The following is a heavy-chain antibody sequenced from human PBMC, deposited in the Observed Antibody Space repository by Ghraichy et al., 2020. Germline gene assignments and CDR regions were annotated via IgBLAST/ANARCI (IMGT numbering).Heavy chain of an antibody. V-gene: IGHV6-1*01. CDR3: ARDLANAAGYSYGYLDY. Sequence: SQTLSLTCAISGDSVSSNSAAWNWIRQSPSRGLEWLGRTYYRSKWYNDYAVSVKSRITIIPDTSKNQFSLQLNSVTPEDTAVYYCARDLANAAGYSYGYLDYWGLVTLVSVSS. CDR2: TYYRSKWYN. D-gene: IGHD5-18*01. CDR1: GDSVSSNSAA. J-gene: IGHJ4*02.